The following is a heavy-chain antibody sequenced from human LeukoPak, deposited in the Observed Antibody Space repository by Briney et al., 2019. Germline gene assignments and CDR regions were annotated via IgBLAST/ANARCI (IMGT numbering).Heavy chain of an antibody. D-gene: IGHD3-10*01. CDR3: ARVSGSGSSRNCDFDY. V-gene: IGHV4-59*01. J-gene: IGHJ4*02. Sequence: SETLSLTCTVSGDSFSSYYWSWIRQPPGKGLEWIGYIYYSGSTNYNPSLKSRVTISVDTTTNQSSLMQSSVTAADTAVYYCARVSGSGSSRNCDFDYWGQGTLVSASS. CDR1: GDSFSSYY. CDR2: IYYSGST.